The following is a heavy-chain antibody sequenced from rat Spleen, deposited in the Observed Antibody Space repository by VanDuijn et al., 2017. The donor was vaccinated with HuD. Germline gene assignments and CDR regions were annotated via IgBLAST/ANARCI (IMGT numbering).Heavy chain of an antibody. D-gene: IGHD1-4*01. CDR2: IWTGGST. CDR3: ARDAPWGAPGMDA. V-gene: IGHV2-30*01. Sequence: QVQLKESGPGLVQPSQTLSLTCTVSGFSLTSYNVHWVRQPTGKGLEWMGVIWTGGSTDYNSALKSRLSISRDTSKSQVFLKMNSLQTEAIATYYCARDAPWGAPGMDAWGQGASVTVSS. CDR1: GFSLTSYN. J-gene: IGHJ4*01.